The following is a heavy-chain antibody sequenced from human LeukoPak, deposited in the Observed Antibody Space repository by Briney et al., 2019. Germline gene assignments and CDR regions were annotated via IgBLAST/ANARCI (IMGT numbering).Heavy chain of an antibody. J-gene: IGHJ4*02. V-gene: IGHV3-23*01. Sequence: GGSLRLSCAASGFTFSSSAMSWVRQAPGKGLEWISSITDSGDGTYYADSVKGRFTISRDDSKNTLYLQMNSLRAEDTAVYYCAREVGATDYWGQGTLVTVSS. CDR1: GFTFSSSA. D-gene: IGHD1-26*01. CDR2: ITDSGDGT. CDR3: AREVGATDY.